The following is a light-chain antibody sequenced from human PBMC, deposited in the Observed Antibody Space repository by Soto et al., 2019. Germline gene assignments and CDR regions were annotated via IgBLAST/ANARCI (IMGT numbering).Light chain of an antibody. J-gene: IGLJ2*01. CDR1: NSNIGAGYG. V-gene: IGLV1-40*01. CDR3: QSYDSNLSGSL. Sequence: QSVLTQPPSVSGAPGQRVTISCAGTNSNIGAGYGVHWYQQLPGRAPKLLIHNYVNRPSGVPDRFSGSKSGTSASLAITGLQGEDEGDYYCQSYDSNLSGSLFGGGTKVTVL. CDR2: NYV.